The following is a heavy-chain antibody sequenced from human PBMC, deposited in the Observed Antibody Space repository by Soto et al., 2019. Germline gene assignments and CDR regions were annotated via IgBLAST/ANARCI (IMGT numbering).Heavy chain of an antibody. CDR3: ARGVAGTWWFDP. V-gene: IGHV3-13*01. CDR1: GFTFSSYD. CDR2: IGTAGDT. D-gene: IGHD6-19*01. Sequence: GGSLRLSCAASGFTFSSYDMHWVRQATGKGLEWVSAIGTAGDTYYPGSVKGRFTISRENAKNSLYLQMNSLRAGDTAVYYCARGVAGTWWFDPWGQGTLVTVSS. J-gene: IGHJ5*02.